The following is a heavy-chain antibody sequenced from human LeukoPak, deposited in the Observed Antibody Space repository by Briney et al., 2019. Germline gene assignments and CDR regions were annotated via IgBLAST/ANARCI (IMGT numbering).Heavy chain of an antibody. CDR2: IIPIFGTA. CDR3: ARGGSSRGVRFDY. Sequence: SVKVSCKASGGTFSSYAISWVRQAPGQGLEWMGRIIPIFGTANYAQKFQGRVTITTDESTSTAYMELSSLRSEDTAVYYCARGGSSRGVRFDYWGQGTLVTVSS. V-gene: IGHV1-69*05. J-gene: IGHJ4*02. D-gene: IGHD3-10*01. CDR1: GGTFSSYA.